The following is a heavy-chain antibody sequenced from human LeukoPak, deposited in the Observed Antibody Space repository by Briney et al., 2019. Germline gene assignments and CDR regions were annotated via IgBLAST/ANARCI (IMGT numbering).Heavy chain of an antibody. Sequence: SVKVSCKASGGTFSSYAISWVRQAPGQGLEWMGGIIPIFGTANYAQKFQGRVTITADESTSTACMELSSLRSEDTAVYYCARINGYSSGWSADPDFDYWGQGTLVTVSS. D-gene: IGHD6-19*01. CDR2: IIPIFGTA. J-gene: IGHJ4*02. CDR3: ARINGYSSGWSADPDFDY. V-gene: IGHV1-69*13. CDR1: GGTFSSYA.